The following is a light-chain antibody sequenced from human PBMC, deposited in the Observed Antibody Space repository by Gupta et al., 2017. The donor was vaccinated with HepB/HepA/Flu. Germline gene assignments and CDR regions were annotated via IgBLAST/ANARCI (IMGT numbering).Light chain of an antibody. CDR3: VLYMGSGIWV. V-gene: IGLV8-61*01. Sequence: QTVVTQEPSFSGSPGGMVTLTCGLGSGSVSTSYYPSWYQQTPGQPPRTLIYSTNTRSSGVPDRFSGSILGNKAALTITGAQADDESDYYCVLYMGSGIWVFGGGTKLTVL. CDR2: STN. J-gene: IGLJ3*02. CDR1: SGSVSTSYY.